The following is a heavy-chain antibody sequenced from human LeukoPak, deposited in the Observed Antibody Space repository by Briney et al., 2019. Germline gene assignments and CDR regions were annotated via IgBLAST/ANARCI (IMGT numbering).Heavy chain of an antibody. D-gene: IGHD3-10*01. Sequence: ASVTVSCKASGYTFTGYYMHWVRQAPGQGLEWMGWINPNSGGTNYAQKFQGRVTMTRDTSISTAYMELSRLRSDDTAVYYCARDRGSTIDIFDYWGQGTLVTVSS. CDR2: INPNSGGT. V-gene: IGHV1-2*02. CDR3: ARDRGSTIDIFDY. CDR1: GYTFTGYY. J-gene: IGHJ4*02.